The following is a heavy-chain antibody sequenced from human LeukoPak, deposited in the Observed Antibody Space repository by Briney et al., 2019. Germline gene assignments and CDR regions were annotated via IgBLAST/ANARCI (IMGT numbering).Heavy chain of an antibody. CDR3: AIPYSSGWSMDV. CDR1: GFAFSTYW. Sequence: GGSLRLSCAASGFAFSTYWMNWVRQAPGKGLEWVANMKQDGSERYYADSVKGRFTISRDNSTNTLYLQMNSLRAEDTAVYYCAIPYSSGWSMDVWGKGTTVTVSS. CDR2: MKQDGSER. J-gene: IGHJ6*04. D-gene: IGHD6-19*01. V-gene: IGHV3-7*01.